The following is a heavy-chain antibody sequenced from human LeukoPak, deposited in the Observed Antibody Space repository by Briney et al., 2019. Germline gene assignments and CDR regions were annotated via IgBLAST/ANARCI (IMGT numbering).Heavy chain of an antibody. D-gene: IGHD6-13*01. Sequence: PSETLSLTCTVSGGSISSSSYYWGWIRQPPGKGLAWVGSVSYNGITNYNPSLKSRVTITVDTSKNQFSLKLSSVTAADTAVYCCARDGSSSWYRYFDYWGQGTLVTVSS. CDR3: ARDGSSSWYRYFDY. CDR2: VSYNGIT. J-gene: IGHJ4*02. V-gene: IGHV4-39*07. CDR1: GGSISSSSYY.